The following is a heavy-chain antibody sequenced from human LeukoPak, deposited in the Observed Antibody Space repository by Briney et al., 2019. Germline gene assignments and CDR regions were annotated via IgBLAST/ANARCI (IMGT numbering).Heavy chain of an antibody. J-gene: IGHJ4*02. V-gene: IGHV3-23*01. D-gene: IGHD2-8*01. CDR3: AKVSNGGHAYPHFDS. CDR1: GFTYDDYA. Sequence: PGRSLRLSCAASGFTYDDYAMHWVRQAPGKGLEWVSAISDSGTYPYYADSVKGQFTISRDNSKNTLYLQMNSLGAEDTAVYFCAKVSNGGHAYPHFDSWGQGTLVAVSS. CDR2: ISDSGTYP.